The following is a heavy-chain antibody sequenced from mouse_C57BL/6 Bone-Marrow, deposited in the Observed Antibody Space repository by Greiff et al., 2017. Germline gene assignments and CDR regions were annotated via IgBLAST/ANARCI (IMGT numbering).Heavy chain of an antibody. Sequence: EVQLQQSGPELVKPGASVKISCKASGYTFTDYYMNWVKQSHGKSLEWIGDINPNNGGTSYNQKFKGKATLTVDKSSSTAYMELRSLTSEDSAVYYCARGFITTVVAPNYAMDYWGQGTSVTVSS. CDR3: ARGFITTVVAPNYAMDY. CDR2: INPNNGGT. D-gene: IGHD1-1*01. J-gene: IGHJ4*01. V-gene: IGHV1-26*01. CDR1: GYTFTDYY.